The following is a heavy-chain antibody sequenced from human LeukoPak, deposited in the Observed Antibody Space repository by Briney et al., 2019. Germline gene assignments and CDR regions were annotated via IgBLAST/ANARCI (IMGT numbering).Heavy chain of an antibody. CDR2: ISYDGSNK. Sequence: QPGRSLRLSCAASGFTFSSYGMHWVRQAPGKGLEWVAVISYDGSNKYYADSVKGRFTISRDNSKNTLYLQMNSLRAKDTAVYYCARSGGLQKFDYWGQGTLVTVSS. V-gene: IGHV3-30*03. D-gene: IGHD4-11*01. CDR3: ARSGGLQKFDY. CDR1: GFTFSSYG. J-gene: IGHJ4*02.